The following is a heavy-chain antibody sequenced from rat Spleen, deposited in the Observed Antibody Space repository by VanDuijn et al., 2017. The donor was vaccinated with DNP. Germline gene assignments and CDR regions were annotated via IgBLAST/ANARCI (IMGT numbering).Heavy chain of an antibody. Sequence: EVQRVESGGGLVQPGRSLKLSCAASVFTFSHYYIAWVGQAPTKGLEWVEYLRFDGGSTYYGDSVNGRFKISRDNAKTTLYLQVNSLRSEDIATYYCARWSSSHWYFDFWGPGTMVTVSS. V-gene: IGHV5-22*01. CDR1: VFTFSHYY. D-gene: IGHD1-2*01. CDR2: LRFDGGST. J-gene: IGHJ1*01. CDR3: ARWSSSHWYFDF.